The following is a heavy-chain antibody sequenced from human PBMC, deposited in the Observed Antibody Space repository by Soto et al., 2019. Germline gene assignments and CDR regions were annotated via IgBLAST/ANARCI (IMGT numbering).Heavy chain of an antibody. CDR3: ARVPSYYDSSGYYSDLWYFDY. CDR1: GYSFTSYW. V-gene: IGHV5-51*01. CDR2: IYPGDSDT. Sequence: EVQLVQSGAEVKKPGESLKISCKGSGYSFTSYWIGWVRQMPGKGLEWMGIIYPGDSDTRYSPSFQGQVTISADKSISTAYLQWSSLKASDTAMYYCARVPSYYDSSGYYSDLWYFDYWGQGTLVTVSS. J-gene: IGHJ4*02. D-gene: IGHD3-22*01.